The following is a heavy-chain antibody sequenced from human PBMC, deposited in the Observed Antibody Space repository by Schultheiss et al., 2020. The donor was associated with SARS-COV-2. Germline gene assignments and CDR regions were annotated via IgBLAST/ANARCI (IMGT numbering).Heavy chain of an antibody. Sequence: ASVKVSCKASGYTFTSYGISWVRQAPGQGLEWMGWISAYNGNTNYAQKLQGRVTVTRDTSTSTVYMELSSLRSEDTAVYYCARDSAGAYGGDSLGLDYWGQGTLVTVSS. J-gene: IGHJ4*02. CDR3: ARDSAGAYGGDSLGLDY. CDR1: GYTFTSYG. D-gene: IGHD4-23*01. V-gene: IGHV1-18*04. CDR2: ISAYNGNT.